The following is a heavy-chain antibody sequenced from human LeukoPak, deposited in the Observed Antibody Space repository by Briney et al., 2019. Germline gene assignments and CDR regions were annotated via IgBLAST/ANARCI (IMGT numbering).Heavy chain of an antibody. V-gene: IGHV3-15*01. D-gene: IGHD6-19*01. J-gene: IGHJ4*02. CDR3: TTDSITVAGLDY. Sequence: GGSLRLSCVASRFTFSNARMSWVRQAPGKGLEWVGRIKSKADGATTDSAAPVKGRFTISRDDSQSTLYLQMSSLQTEDTAVYYCTTDSITVAGLDYWGQGTLVTVSS. CDR2: IKSKADGATT. CDR1: RFTFSNAR.